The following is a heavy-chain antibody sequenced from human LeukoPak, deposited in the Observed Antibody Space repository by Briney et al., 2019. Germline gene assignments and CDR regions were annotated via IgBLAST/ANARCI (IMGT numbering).Heavy chain of an antibody. Sequence: PGGSLRLSCAASGFTFSSYNMNWVRQAPGKGLEWVSYISSSGSTMYYTDSVKGRFTISRDNAKDSLYLQMNSLRAEDTAVYYCARDPGSGYEEHFDYWGQGTLVTVSS. V-gene: IGHV3-48*04. CDR1: GFTFSSYN. CDR3: ARDPGSGYEEHFDY. D-gene: IGHD5-12*01. CDR2: ISSSGSTM. J-gene: IGHJ4*02.